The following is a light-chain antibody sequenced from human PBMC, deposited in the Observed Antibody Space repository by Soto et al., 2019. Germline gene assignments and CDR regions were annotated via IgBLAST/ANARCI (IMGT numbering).Light chain of an antibody. J-gene: IGLJ2*01. CDR3: FSYTSSGTFL. CDR2: DVN. CDR1: SSDVGGYNY. Sequence: QSVLTQPASVSGSPGQAITISFTGTSSDVGGYNYVSWYQQHPGKAPKLIIFDVNNRPSGISNRFSGSKSGNTASLTISGLQAEDEADYYCFSYTSSGTFLFGGGTKRPVL. V-gene: IGLV2-14*03.